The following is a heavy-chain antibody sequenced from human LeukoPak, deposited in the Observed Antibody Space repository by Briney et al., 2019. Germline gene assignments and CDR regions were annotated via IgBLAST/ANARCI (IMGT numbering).Heavy chain of an antibody. CDR2: IYLYGTT. CDR3: ARQKWEQQGRDYYFNGLDV. V-gene: IGHV4-4*02. J-gene: IGHJ6*02. Sequence: SETLSLTCSVSIGSISSSKWWSWVRQSPVKGLEWIGEIYLYGTTNYNPSFTSRVTMSVDRSRDQFSLKLTSVTAADTAVYYCARQKWEQQGRDYYFNGLDVWGPGTTVIVSS. D-gene: IGHD1/OR15-1a*01. CDR1: IGSISSSKW.